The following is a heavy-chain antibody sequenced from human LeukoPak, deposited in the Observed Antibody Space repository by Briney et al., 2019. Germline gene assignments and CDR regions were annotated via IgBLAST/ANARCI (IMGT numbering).Heavy chain of an antibody. Sequence: GGSLRLSCAASGFTFSSYGMHWVRQAPGKGLEWVSSISSSSTYIYYADSVKGRFTISRDNAKNSLYLQMNSLRAEDTAVYYCARPFGYFDWLLDYWGQGTLVTVSS. CDR2: ISSSSTYI. D-gene: IGHD3-9*01. J-gene: IGHJ4*02. CDR1: GFTFSSYG. CDR3: ARPFGYFDWLLDY. V-gene: IGHV3-21*01.